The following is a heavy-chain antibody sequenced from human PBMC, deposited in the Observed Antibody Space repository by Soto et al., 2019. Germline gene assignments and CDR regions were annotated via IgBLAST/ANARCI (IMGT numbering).Heavy chain of an antibody. CDR3: ARVSGIYYYGMDV. CDR2: INHSGST. Sequence: SETLSLTCTVSGGSISSSSYYWCWIRQPPGKGLEWIGEINHSGSTNYNPSLKSRVTISVDTSKNQFSLKLSSVTAADTAVYYCARVSGIYYYGMDVWGQGTTVT. V-gene: IGHV4-39*07. J-gene: IGHJ6*02. D-gene: IGHD3-10*01. CDR1: GGSISSSSYY.